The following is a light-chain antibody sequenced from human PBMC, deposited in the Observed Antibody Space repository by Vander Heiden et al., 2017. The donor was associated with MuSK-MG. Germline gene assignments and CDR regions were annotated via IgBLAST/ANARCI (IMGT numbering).Light chain of an antibody. J-gene: IGKJ4*01. CDR2: WAS. V-gene: IGKV4-1*01. CDR3: QQYCNTLPLT. Sequence: DVVMTQSPDTLALALGERATSNCRSSQSVLYNSHNYLAWYQPKPGRPPRLLIYWASARGSGVPDRFNGRGSGTDFTLTISNLQADDVALYYCQQYCNTLPLTLRGETKVE. CDR1: QSVLYNSHNY.